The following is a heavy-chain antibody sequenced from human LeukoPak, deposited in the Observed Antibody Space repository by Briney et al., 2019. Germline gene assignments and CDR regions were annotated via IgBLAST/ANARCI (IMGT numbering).Heavy chain of an antibody. CDR2: INHSGST. CDR3: ARAKGIGLRGYSYGYYFDY. V-gene: IGHV4-34*01. D-gene: IGHD5-18*01. J-gene: IGHJ4*02. Sequence: SETLSLTCTVSSGSISSYYWSWIRQPPGKGLEWIGEINHSGSTNYNPSLKSRVTISLDTSKNQFSLKLSSMAAADTAVYYCARAKGIGLRGYSYGYYFDYWGQGILVTVSS. CDR1: SGSISSYY.